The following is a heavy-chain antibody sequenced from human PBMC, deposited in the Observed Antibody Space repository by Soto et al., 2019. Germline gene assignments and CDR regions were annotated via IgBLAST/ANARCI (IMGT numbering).Heavy chain of an antibody. J-gene: IGHJ2*01. D-gene: IGHD6-19*01. V-gene: IGHV3-72*01. CDR2: SRNRVQSYST. CDR3: ARASMVGYSSGRDYWYFDL. CDR1: GFTFSDHY. Sequence: GGSLRLSCAASGFTFSDHYMDWVRQAPGKGLEWVGRSRNRVQSYSTEYAESVKGRFTISRDDSQNSLYLQMNSLRAEDTAVYYCARASMVGYSSGRDYWYFDLWGRGTLVIVSS.